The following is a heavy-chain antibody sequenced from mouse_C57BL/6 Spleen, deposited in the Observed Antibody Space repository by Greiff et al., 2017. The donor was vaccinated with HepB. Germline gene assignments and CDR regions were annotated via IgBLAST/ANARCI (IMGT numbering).Heavy chain of an antibody. J-gene: IGHJ4*01. CDR2: IYPGDGDT. V-gene: IGHV1-80*01. Sequence: VQLVESGAELVKPGASVKISCKASGYAFSSYWMNWVKQRPGKGLKWIGQIYPGDGDTNYNGKFKGKATLTADKSSSTAYMQLSSLTSEDSAVYFCASYYGNSYAMDYWGQGTSVTVSS. CDR1: GYAFSSYW. CDR3: ASYYGNSYAMDY. D-gene: IGHD2-10*01.